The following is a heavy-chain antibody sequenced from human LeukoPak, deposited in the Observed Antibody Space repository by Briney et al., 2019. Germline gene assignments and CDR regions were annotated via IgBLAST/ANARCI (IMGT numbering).Heavy chain of an antibody. V-gene: IGHV4-39*01. CDR2: IYYSGTT. CDR1: GGSISSISHY. CDR3: ASPTKQWLGHYFDS. D-gene: IGHD6-19*01. J-gene: IGHJ4*02. Sequence: SETPSLTCTVSGGSISSISHYWAWIRQPPGKGLEWIGSIYYSGTTYYNPSLKSRVTMSVDTSKNQFSLKVISLTAADTAVYYCASPTKQWLGHYFDSWGQGTLVTVSS.